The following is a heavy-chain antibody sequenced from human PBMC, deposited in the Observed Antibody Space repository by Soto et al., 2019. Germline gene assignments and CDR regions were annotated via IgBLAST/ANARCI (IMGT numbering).Heavy chain of an antibody. Sequence: SETLSLTCAVYVGSYSGYYWRWLRQPPGKWLEWIGEINHSGSTNYNPPLKSRVTISVDTSKNQFSLKLSSVTAADTAVYYCARAGGCESYWGQGTMVTVSS. CDR2: INHSGST. V-gene: IGHV4-34*01. D-gene: IGHD6-19*01. J-gene: IGHJ4*02. CDR1: VGSYSGYY. CDR3: ARAGGCESY.